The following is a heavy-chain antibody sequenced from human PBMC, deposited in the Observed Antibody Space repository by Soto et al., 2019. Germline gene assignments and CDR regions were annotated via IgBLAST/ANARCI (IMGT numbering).Heavy chain of an antibody. Sequence: EVQVLESGGGLVQPGESLRLLCAASGFTFGSYAMSWVRQAPGKGLEWVSSISGSGGRTYYADSVKGRFTISRDNSKNSLYLQMNSLRAEDTALYYCAKNGGYDSGWFDPWGQGTLVTVSS. CDR1: GFTFGSYA. CDR2: ISGSGGRT. D-gene: IGHD5-12*01. J-gene: IGHJ5*02. V-gene: IGHV3-23*01. CDR3: AKNGGYDSGWFDP.